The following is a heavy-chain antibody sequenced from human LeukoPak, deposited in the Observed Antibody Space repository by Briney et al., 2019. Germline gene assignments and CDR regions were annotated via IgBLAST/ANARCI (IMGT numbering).Heavy chain of an antibody. D-gene: IGHD2-2*01. CDR3: ARACSSDSCYFRY. V-gene: IGHV1-2*02. CDR1: GYTFTGYY. CDR2: INPNSGGT. Sequence: ASVKVSCKASGYTFTGYYMHWVRQAPGQGLEWMGWINPNSGGTNYAQKFQGRVTMTRDTSISTAYMELSRLRSDDTAVYYCARACSSDSCYFRYWGQGTLVTVSS. J-gene: IGHJ4*02.